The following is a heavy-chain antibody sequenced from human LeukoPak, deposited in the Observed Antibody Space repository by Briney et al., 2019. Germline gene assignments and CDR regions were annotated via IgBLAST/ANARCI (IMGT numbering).Heavy chain of an antibody. J-gene: IGHJ4*02. V-gene: IGHV3-23*01. CDR3: ARDQTKYYYDSSGPGY. CDR1: GFTFSSYA. D-gene: IGHD3-22*01. CDR2: ISGSGGST. Sequence: GGSLRLSCAASGFTFSSYAMSWVRQAPGKGLEWVSAISGSGGSTYYADSVKGRFTISRDNSKNTLYLQMNSLRAEDTAVYYCARDQTKYYYDSSGPGYWGQGTLVTVSS.